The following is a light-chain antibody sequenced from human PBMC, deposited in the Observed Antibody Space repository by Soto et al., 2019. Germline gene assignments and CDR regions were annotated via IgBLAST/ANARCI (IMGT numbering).Light chain of an antibody. Sequence: QSALTQPASVSGSPGQSITISCTGTSSDIGTYNYVSWYQHHPDKAPKLMIYEVSNRPSGVSNRFSASKSGNTASLTISGLQAEDKADYYCSSYTGSSSLDVEFGGGTKVTVL. CDR1: SSDIGTYNY. CDR3: SSYTGSSSLDVE. J-gene: IGLJ2*01. V-gene: IGLV2-14*01. CDR2: EVS.